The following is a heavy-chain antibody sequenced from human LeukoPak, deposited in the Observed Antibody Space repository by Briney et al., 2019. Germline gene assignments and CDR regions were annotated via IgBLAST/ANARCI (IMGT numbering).Heavy chain of an antibody. D-gene: IGHD5-18*01. CDR2: ISGSGGST. J-gene: IGHJ3*02. CDR1: GFTFSSYA. Sequence: GGSLRLSCAASGFTFSSYAMSWVRQAPGKGLEWVSAISGSGGSTYYADSVKGRFTISRDNSKNTLYLQMNGLRAEDTAVYYCATSTVVYSYGFDAFDIWGQGTMVTVSS. CDR3: ATSTVVYSYGFDAFDI. V-gene: IGHV3-23*01.